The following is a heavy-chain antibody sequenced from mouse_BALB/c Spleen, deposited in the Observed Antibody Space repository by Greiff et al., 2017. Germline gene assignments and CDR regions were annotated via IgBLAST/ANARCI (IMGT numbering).Heavy chain of an antibody. CDR3: ARRVDYYGSYAMDY. V-gene: IGHV8-12*01. CDR2: IYWDDDK. Sequence: QVTLKESGPGILQPSQTLSLTCSFSGFSLSTSGMGVSWIRQPSGKGLEWLAHIYWDDDKRYNPSLKSRLTISKDTSRNQVFLKITSVDTADTATYYCARRVDYYGSYAMDYWGQGTSVTVSS. D-gene: IGHD1-1*01. J-gene: IGHJ4*01. CDR1: GFSLSTSGMG.